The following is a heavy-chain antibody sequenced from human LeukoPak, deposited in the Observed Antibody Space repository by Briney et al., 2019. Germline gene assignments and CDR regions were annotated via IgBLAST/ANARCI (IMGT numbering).Heavy chain of an antibody. CDR1: GFTSSRYW. Sequence: GGSLRPSCVDSGFTSSRYWITWVRQAPGKGLEWVANINQDGSEKYYLDSVKGRFTISRDNAKNSLYLQTNSLRAEDTAVYYCARDLAYYDFGYFDYWGQGTLVTVSS. D-gene: IGHD3-3*01. CDR2: INQDGSEK. CDR3: ARDLAYYDFGYFDY. J-gene: IGHJ4*02. V-gene: IGHV3-7*01.